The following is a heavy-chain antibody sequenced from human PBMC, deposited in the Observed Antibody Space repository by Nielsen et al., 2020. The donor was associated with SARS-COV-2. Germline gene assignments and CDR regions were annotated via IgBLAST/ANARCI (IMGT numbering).Heavy chain of an antibody. CDR3: ASPCYSSSWYGICFVD. Sequence: GESLKISCAASGFTFSSYWMSWVRQAPGKGLEWVANIKQDGSEKYYVDSVKGRFTISRDNAKNSLYLQMNSLRAEDTAVYYCASPCYSSSWYGICFVDWGQGTLVTVSS. J-gene: IGHJ4*02. CDR1: GFTFSSYW. V-gene: IGHV3-7*03. D-gene: IGHD6-13*01. CDR2: IKQDGSEK.